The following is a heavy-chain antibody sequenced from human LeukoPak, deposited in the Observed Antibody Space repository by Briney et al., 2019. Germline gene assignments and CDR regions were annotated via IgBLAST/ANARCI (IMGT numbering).Heavy chain of an antibody. CDR2: INHSGST. V-gene: IGHV4-34*01. CDR1: GGSFSGYY. CDR3: ARGRGSSSSLSYYGMDV. J-gene: IGHJ6*02. Sequence: SETLSLTCAVYGGSFSGYYWSWIRQPPGKGLEWIGEINHSGSTNYNPSLKSRVTISVDTSKNQFSLKLSSVTAADTAVYYCARGRGSSSSLSYYGMDVWGQGTTVTVSS. D-gene: IGHD6-13*01.